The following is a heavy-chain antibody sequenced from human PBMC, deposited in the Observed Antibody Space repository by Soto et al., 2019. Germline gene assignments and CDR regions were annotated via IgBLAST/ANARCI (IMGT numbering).Heavy chain of an antibody. J-gene: IGHJ5*02. CDR1: GDSYSISTYS. D-gene: IGHD6-19*01. V-gene: IGHV4-30-2*01. CDR2: IYQSGVT. Sequence: SETLSLTCNMSGDSYSISTYSWSWIRQPPGKALQWTGFIYQSGVTSYNPSLASRVSISLDRSNNQCSLKLKSVTAADTAVYFCVGMPYTSGLRFDPWGPRTLVTVSS. CDR3: VGMPYTSGLRFDP.